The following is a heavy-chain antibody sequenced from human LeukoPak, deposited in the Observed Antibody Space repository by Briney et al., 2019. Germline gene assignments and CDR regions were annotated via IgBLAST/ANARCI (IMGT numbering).Heavy chain of an antibody. D-gene: IGHD2-2*01. Sequence: SGPTLVNPTQTLTLTCTFSGFSLSTSGVGVGWIRQPPGKALEWLALIYWDDDKRYSPSLKSRLTITKDTSKNQVVLTMTNMDPVDTATYYCAHSRGYCSSTSCYGDGWFDPWGQGTLVTVFS. CDR2: IYWDDDK. CDR3: AHSRGYCSSTSCYGDGWFDP. J-gene: IGHJ5*02. CDR1: GFSLSTSGVG. V-gene: IGHV2-5*02.